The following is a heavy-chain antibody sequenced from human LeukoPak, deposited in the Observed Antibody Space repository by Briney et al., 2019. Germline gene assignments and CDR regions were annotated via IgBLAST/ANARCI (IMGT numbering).Heavy chain of an antibody. CDR1: GGSFSGYY. J-gene: IGHJ4*02. D-gene: IGHD3-10*01. CDR2: INHSGST. CDR3: ARGSGPMVRD. V-gene: IGHV4-34*01. Sequence: SETLSLTCAVYGGSFSGYYWSWIRQPPGRGLEWIGEINHSGSTNWNPSLKSPVAITVDTSKNQFSLKLSSVTAADTAVYYCARGSGPMVRDWGQGTLVTVSS.